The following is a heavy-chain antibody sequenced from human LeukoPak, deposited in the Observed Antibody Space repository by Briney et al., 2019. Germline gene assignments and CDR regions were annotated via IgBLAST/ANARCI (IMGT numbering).Heavy chain of an antibody. CDR3: ASLYSSSWSYYYYYMDV. CDR1: GGSFSGYY. D-gene: IGHD6-13*01. CDR2: INHSGGT. V-gene: IGHV4-34*01. Sequence: SETLSLTCAVYGGSFSGYYWSWIRQPPGKGLEWIGEINHSGGTNYNPSLKSRVTISVDTSKNQFSLKLSSVTAADTAVYYCASLYSSSWSYYYYYMDVWGKGTTVTVSS. J-gene: IGHJ6*03.